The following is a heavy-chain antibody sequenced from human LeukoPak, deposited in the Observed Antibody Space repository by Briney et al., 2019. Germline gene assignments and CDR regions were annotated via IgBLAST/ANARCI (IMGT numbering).Heavy chain of an antibody. CDR3: AKDSTLEYYDSSGYLNY. CDR1: GFTFDDYA. J-gene: IGHJ4*02. V-gene: IGHV3-9*01. D-gene: IGHD3-22*01. CDR2: ISWNSGSI. Sequence: GGSLRLSCAASGFTFDDYAMHWGRQAPGKGLEWVSGISWNSGSIGYADSVKGRFTISRDNAKNSLYLQMNSLRAEDTALYYCAKDSTLEYYDSSGYLNYWGQGTLVTVSS.